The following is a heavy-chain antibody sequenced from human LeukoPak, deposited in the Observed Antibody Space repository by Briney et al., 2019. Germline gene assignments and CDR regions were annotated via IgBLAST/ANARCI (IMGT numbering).Heavy chain of an antibody. D-gene: IGHD6-19*01. CDR2: ISWNSGGE. J-gene: IGHJ3*01. Sequence: QSGGSLRLSCVGSGFTLDDYGMHWVRQAPGKGLEWVSAISWNSGGEGYADSVQGRFAVSRESAKNSLYLQMNSLRTEDTAFYFCARDMGGTGWGDPLDLWGQGTLVIVST. CDR3: ARDMGGTGWGDPLDL. V-gene: IGHV3-9*01. CDR1: GFTLDDYG.